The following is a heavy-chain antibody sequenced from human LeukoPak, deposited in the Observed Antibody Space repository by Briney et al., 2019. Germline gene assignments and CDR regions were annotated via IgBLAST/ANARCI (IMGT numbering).Heavy chain of an antibody. Sequence: ASVKVSCKASGYTFTGYYMHWVRQAPGQGLEWMGWINPNSGGTNYAQKFQGRVTITADESTSTAYMELSSLRSEDTAVYYCARDMSSLYYYYGMDVWGQGTTVTVSS. D-gene: IGHD3-10*02. CDR2: INPNSGGT. CDR1: GYTFTGYY. J-gene: IGHJ6*02. CDR3: ARDMSSLYYYYGMDV. V-gene: IGHV1-2*02.